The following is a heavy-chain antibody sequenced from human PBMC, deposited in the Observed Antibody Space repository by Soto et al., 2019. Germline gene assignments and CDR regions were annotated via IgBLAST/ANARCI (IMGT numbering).Heavy chain of an antibody. CDR3: ARGLNGYLYYFDY. Sequence: ASVKVSCKSSGYTFTSYAMHCVRQAPGQRLEWMGWINAGNGNTKYSQKFQGRVTITRDTSASTAYMELSSLRSEDTAVYYCARGLNGYLYYFDYWGQGTLVTVSS. CDR1: GYTFTSYA. CDR2: INAGNGNT. J-gene: IGHJ4*02. D-gene: IGHD5-18*01. V-gene: IGHV1-3*01.